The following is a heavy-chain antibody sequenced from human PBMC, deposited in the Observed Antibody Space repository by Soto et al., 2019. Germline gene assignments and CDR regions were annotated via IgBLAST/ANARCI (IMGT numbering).Heavy chain of an antibody. CDR1: GFTFSSYA. J-gene: IGHJ4*02. V-gene: IGHV3-23*01. CDR2: ISSGSGGRT. CDR3: AHIVVVPAAIESPHDY. D-gene: IGHD2-2*01. Sequence: GGSLRLSCAASGFTFSSYAMSWVRQAPGKGLEWVSTISSGSGGRTHNTDSVKGRFTISRDNSKNTVYLQMNSLRAEDTAVYYCAHIVVVPAAIESPHDYWGQGTLVTVSS.